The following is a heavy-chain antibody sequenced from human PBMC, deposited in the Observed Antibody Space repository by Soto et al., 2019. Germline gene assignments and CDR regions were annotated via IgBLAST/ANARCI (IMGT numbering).Heavy chain of an antibody. CDR3: ARGAGHYYASSGYYGY. D-gene: IGHD3-22*01. J-gene: IGHJ4*02. V-gene: IGHV1-69*13. CDR1: GGTFSSYA. Sequence: GASVKVSCKASGGTFSSYAISWVRQAPGQGLEWMGGIIPIFGTANYTQKFQGRVTITADESTSTAYMELSSLRSEDTAVYYCARGAGHYYASSGYYGYWGQGTLVTVSS. CDR2: IIPIFGTA.